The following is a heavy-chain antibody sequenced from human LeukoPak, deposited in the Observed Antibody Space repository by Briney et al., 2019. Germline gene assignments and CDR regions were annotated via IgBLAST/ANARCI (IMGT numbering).Heavy chain of an antibody. V-gene: IGHV4-59*01. CDR1: GESISSYY. J-gene: IGHJ6*03. Sequence: SETLSLTCTVSGESISSYYRRWIRQTPGKGVEWGGYIYYSGSTKYNPSIKSRVTISVEKTKKQTSLKSSSVTAADTAVYYCARLRLRSPYYYYYYYMDVWGKGTTVTVSS. CDR3: ARLRLRSPYYYYYYYMDV. D-gene: IGHD4-17*01. CDR2: IYYSGST.